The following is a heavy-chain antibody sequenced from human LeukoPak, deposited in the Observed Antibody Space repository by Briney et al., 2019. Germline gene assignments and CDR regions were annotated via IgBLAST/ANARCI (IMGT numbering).Heavy chain of an antibody. D-gene: IGHD2-2*01. CDR1: GFTFSSYS. Sequence: GGSLRLSCAASGFTFSSYSMNWVRQAPGKGLEWVAFLRYDGNNNYYADSVKGRFTISRDNSKNTLYLQMNSLRPEDTAVYSCVKASSTLTYALSHFDYGGQGTLLTVYS. CDR2: LRYDGNNN. V-gene: IGHV3-30*02. CDR3: VKASSTLTYALSHFDY. J-gene: IGHJ4*02.